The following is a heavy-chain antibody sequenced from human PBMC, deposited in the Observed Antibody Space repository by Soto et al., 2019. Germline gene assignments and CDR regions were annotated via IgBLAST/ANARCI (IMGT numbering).Heavy chain of an antibody. J-gene: IGHJ4*02. CDR3: ARDARGPISDSYFDY. Sequence: QVQLVQSGAEVKKPGASVKVSCKGDGYPFSTHGITWVRQAPGQGPEWMGWISAYNGNTDSAEKFQGRVTMTTDTSTATAYMELRSLRSDDTAVYYCARDARGPISDSYFDYWGQGTLVIVAS. CDR1: GYPFSTHG. D-gene: IGHD3-10*01. V-gene: IGHV1-18*04. CDR2: ISAYNGNT.